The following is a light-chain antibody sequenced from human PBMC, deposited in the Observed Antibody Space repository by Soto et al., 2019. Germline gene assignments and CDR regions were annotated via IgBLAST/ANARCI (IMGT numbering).Light chain of an antibody. Sequence: EIVLTQSPATLSLSPGERATLSCRASQSVSSQLAWYQQKPGQAPRLLIYDASNRATGIPARFRGSGSGTDFTLTISSLEPEDFAVYYCQQRGNWPSLTFGGGTKGDI. CDR1: QSVSSQ. J-gene: IGKJ4*01. CDR3: QQRGNWPSLT. V-gene: IGKV3-11*01. CDR2: DAS.